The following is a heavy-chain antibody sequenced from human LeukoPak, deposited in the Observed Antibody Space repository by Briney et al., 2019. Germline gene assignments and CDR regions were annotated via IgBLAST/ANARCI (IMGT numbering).Heavy chain of an antibody. D-gene: IGHD1-26*01. J-gene: IGHJ3*01. CDR1: GFAFSTYT. V-gene: IGHV3-23*01. CDR3: AKVQGGIDPFDF. Sequence: GGSLRLSCAASGFAFSTYTTGWVRQAPGKGLEWVSISRGGGGAFYADSVKGRFTISRDNSKNTLYLQMNSLRVEDTAVYFCAKVQGGIDPFDFWGQGTMVTV. CDR2: ISRGGGGA.